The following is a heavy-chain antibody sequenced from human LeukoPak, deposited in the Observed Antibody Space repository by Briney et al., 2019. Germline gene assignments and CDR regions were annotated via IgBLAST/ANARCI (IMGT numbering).Heavy chain of an antibody. J-gene: IGHJ6*02. D-gene: IGHD3-9*01. Sequence: PGRSLRLSCAASGFTLSSYGMHWVRQAPGKGLEWVAVISYDGSNKYYADSVKGRFTISRDNSKNTLYLQMNSLRAEDTAVYYCAKEPKTCITIFSPPYYYYYGMDVWGQGTTVTVSS. CDR1: GFTLSSYG. V-gene: IGHV3-30*18. CDR3: AKEPKTCITIFSPPYYYYYGMDV. CDR2: ISYDGSNK.